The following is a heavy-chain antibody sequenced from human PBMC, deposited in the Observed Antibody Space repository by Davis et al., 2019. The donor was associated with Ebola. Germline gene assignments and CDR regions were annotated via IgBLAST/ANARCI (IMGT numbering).Heavy chain of an antibody. CDR1: GGSISSGGYY. V-gene: IGHV4-31*03. CDR2: IYYSGNT. CDR3: ARDRPEGQWLGSFDI. J-gene: IGHJ3*02. Sequence: PSETLSLTCTVSGGSISSGGYYWSWIRQHPGKGLEWIGYIYYSGNTYYNPSLKSRVTISVDTSKNQFSLKLSSVTAAATAVYYCARDRPEGQWLGSFDIWGQGTMVTVSS. D-gene: IGHD6-19*01.